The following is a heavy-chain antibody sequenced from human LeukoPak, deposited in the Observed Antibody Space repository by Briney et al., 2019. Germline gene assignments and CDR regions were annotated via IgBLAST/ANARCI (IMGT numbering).Heavy chain of an antibody. J-gene: IGHJ5*02. V-gene: IGHV1-3*01. CDR1: GYTFTSYA. Sequence: ASVKVSCKASGYTFTSYAMHWVRQAPGQRLEWMGWINAGNGNTKYSQKFQGRVTMTRDTSTSTVYMELSSLRSEDTAVYYCARSVAGYSSEGNWFDPWGQGTLVTVSS. D-gene: IGHD6-19*01. CDR3: ARSVAGYSSEGNWFDP. CDR2: INAGNGNT.